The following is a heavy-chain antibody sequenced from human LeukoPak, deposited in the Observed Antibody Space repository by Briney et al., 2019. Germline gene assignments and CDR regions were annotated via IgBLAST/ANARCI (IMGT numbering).Heavy chain of an antibody. CDR2: TYYRSKWYN. CDR3: ARASSGWYYFDY. V-gene: IGHV6-1*01. CDR1: GDSFSSNSAA. J-gene: IGHJ4*02. D-gene: IGHD6-19*01. Sequence: SQTLSLTCALSGDSFSSNSAAWNWLRQSPSRGLEWLGRTYYRSKWYNDYAVSVKSLITINPDTSKNQFSLQLNSVTPEDTAVYYCARASSGWYYFDYWGQGTLVIVSS.